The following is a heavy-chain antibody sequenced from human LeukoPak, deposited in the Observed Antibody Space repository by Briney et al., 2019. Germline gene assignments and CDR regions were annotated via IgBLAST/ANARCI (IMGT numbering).Heavy chain of an antibody. CDR1: GFTFSSYS. Sequence: GGSLRLSCAASGFTFSSYSMNWVRQAPGKGLEWVSSISSSSSYIYYADSVKGRFTISRDNAKNSLYLQMNSLRAEDTAVYYCTTVLSWFGELNGYWGQGTLVTVSS. CDR3: TTVLSWFGELNGY. V-gene: IGHV3-21*01. CDR2: ISSSSSYI. D-gene: IGHD3-10*01. J-gene: IGHJ4*02.